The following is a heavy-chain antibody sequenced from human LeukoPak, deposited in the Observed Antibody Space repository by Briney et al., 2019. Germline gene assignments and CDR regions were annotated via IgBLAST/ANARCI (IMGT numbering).Heavy chain of an antibody. CDR2: IYYSGST. Sequence: PSQTLSLTCTVSGDSISSGDYYWDWIRQPPGKVLEWLGYIYYSGSTYYNPSLKSRVTISVDTSKNQYSLKLSSVTAADTAVYYCARSPSRYDFWSGDPEYFQHWGQGTLVTVSS. D-gene: IGHD3-3*01. V-gene: IGHV4-30-4*08. CDR3: ARSPSRYDFWSGDPEYFQH. CDR1: GDSISSGDYY. J-gene: IGHJ1*01.